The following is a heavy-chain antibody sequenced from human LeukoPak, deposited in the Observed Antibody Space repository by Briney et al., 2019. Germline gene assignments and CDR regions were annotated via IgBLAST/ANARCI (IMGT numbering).Heavy chain of an antibody. Sequence: SETLSLTCTVSGGSISSGSYYWSWIRQPAGKGLEWIGRIYTSGSTNYNPSLKSRVTISVDTSKNQFSLKLSSVTAADTAVYYCARAAIYGDYGGFDPWGQGTLVTVSS. CDR2: IYTSGST. V-gene: IGHV4-61*02. CDR3: ARAAIYGDYGGFDP. D-gene: IGHD4-17*01. J-gene: IGHJ5*02. CDR1: GGSISSGSYY.